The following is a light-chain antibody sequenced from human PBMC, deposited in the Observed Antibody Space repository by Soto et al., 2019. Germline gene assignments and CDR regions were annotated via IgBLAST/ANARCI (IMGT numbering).Light chain of an antibody. CDR3: HQYGSSLGT. J-gene: IGKJ2*01. V-gene: IGKV3-20*01. CDR1: QSVTGTN. CDR2: DAV. Sequence: IVLTQSPVTLSLSPGEGATLSCRASQSVTGTNLAWYQQRAGQAPRLLIYDAVRRATGIPDRFSGSGSGPDFTLTISRLEPEDSAVYYCHQYGSSLGTFGQGTKVEI.